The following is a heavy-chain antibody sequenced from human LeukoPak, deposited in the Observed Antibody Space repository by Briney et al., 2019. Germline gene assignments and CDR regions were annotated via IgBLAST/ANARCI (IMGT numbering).Heavy chain of an antibody. Sequence: PGGSLRLSCAASGFTLSNYWMTWVRQAPGKGLEWVANIKQDAIEKYYVDSVKGRFTISRDDAKNSLYLQMNSLRVEDTAVYYCARGGRRLNWGQGTLVIVSS. J-gene: IGHJ4*02. D-gene: IGHD2-15*01. CDR2: IKQDAIEK. CDR3: ARGGRRLN. V-gene: IGHV3-7*01. CDR1: GFTLSNYW.